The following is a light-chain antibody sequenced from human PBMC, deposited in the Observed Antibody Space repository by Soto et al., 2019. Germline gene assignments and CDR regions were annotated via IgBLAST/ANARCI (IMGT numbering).Light chain of an antibody. CDR1: QSVRSDY. CDR3: QQYGNSPLT. Sequence: EIVLTQSPDTLSLSPGQRATLSCSASQSVRSDYFAWYQQKPGQAPRVIIFGVSTRATGVPDRFSGSGSGTDFTLTISRLEPEDCALYYCQQYGNSPLTFGGGTKVEIK. CDR2: GVS. J-gene: IGKJ4*01. V-gene: IGKV3-20*01.